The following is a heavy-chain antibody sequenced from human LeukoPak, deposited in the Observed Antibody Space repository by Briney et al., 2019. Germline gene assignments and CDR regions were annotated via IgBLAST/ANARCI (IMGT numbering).Heavy chain of an antibody. V-gene: IGHV1-69*04. CDR3: ARGEGFPLFGVVIT. CDR1: GGTFSSYA. D-gene: IGHD3-3*01. CDR2: IIPILGIA. J-gene: IGHJ5*02. Sequence: SVKVSCKASGGTFSSYAISWVRQAPGQGLEWMGRIIPILGIANYAQKFQGRVTITADKSTSTAYMELSSLRSEDTAVYYCARGEGFPLFGVVITWGQGPLVTAPS.